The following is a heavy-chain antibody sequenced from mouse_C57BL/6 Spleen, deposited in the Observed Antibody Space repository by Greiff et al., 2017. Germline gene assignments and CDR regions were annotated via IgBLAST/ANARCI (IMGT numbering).Heavy chain of an antibody. D-gene: IGHD2-4*01. CDR3: ARSRIYYDCDWFAY. Sequence: VQLQQSGAELVKPGASVKISCKASGYAFSSYWMNWVKQRPGKGLEWIGQIYPGDGDTNYNGKFKGKATLTADKSSSTAYMQLSSLTSEDSAVYFRARSRIYYDCDWFAYWGQGTLVTVSA. J-gene: IGHJ3*01. CDR2: IYPGDGDT. CDR1: GYAFSSYW. V-gene: IGHV1-80*01.